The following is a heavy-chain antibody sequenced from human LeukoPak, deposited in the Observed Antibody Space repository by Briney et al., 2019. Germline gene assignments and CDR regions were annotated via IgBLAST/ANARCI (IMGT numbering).Heavy chain of an antibody. CDR1: GYTFTSYG. D-gene: IGHD2-21*02. CDR3: ARDVRDIVVVTAIIYYYYGMDV. Sequence: ASVKVSCKASGYTFTSYGISWVRQAPEQGLEWMGWISAYNGNTNYAQKLQGRVTMTTDTSTSTAYMELRSLRSDDTAVYYCARDVRDIVVVTAIIYYYYGMDVWGQGTTVTVSS. CDR2: ISAYNGNT. J-gene: IGHJ6*02. V-gene: IGHV1-18*01.